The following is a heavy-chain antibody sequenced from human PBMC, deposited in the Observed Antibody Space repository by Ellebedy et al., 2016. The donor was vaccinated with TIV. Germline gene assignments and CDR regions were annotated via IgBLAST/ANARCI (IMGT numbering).Heavy chain of an antibody. Sequence: GESLKISXAASGFTFSSYSMNWVRQAPGKGLEWVSSISSSSSYIYYADSVKGRFTISRDNAKNSLYLQMNSLRAEDTAVYYCAREGQWLAKFDAFDIWGQGTMVTVSS. J-gene: IGHJ3*02. CDR2: ISSSSSYI. D-gene: IGHD6-19*01. V-gene: IGHV3-21*01. CDR3: AREGQWLAKFDAFDI. CDR1: GFTFSSYS.